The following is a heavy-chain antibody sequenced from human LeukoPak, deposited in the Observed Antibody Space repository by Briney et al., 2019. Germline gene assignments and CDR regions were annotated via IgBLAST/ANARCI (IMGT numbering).Heavy chain of an antibody. CDR3: AKALSYGAKSMFDY. J-gene: IGHJ4*02. V-gene: IGHV3-30*02. CDR2: IWYDGSNK. Sequence: GRSLRLSCAAPGIPFSSFGMHWLRQAPGKGLEWVAFIWYDGSNKYYADSVKGRFTISRDKAKNTLYLQMNTLRAEDTAVYYCAKALSYGAKSMFDYWGQGTLVTVSS. D-gene: IGHD4-23*01. CDR1: GIPFSSFG.